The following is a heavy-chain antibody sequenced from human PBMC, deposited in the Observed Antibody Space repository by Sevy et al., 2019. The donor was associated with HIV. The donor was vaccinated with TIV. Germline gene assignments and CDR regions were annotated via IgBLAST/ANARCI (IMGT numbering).Heavy chain of an antibody. D-gene: IGHD3-9*01. CDR3: ASPHRHYDILTGSHRDDYYYGMDV. J-gene: IGHJ6*02. Sequence: GGSLRLSCAASGFTFSSYAMHWVRQAPGKGLEWVAVISYDGSNKYYADSVKGRFTISRDNSKNTLYLQMNSLRAEDTAVYYCASPHRHYDILTGSHRDDYYYGMDVWGQGTTVTVSS. CDR2: ISYDGSNK. CDR1: GFTFSSYA. V-gene: IGHV3-30-3*01.